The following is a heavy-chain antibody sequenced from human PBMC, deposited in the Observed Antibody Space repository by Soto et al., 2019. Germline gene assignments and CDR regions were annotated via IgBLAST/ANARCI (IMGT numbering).Heavy chain of an antibody. CDR3: VKDRDSNSSPSRDV. CDR2: ISPNSGNT. Sequence: QVHLVQSGAEVKKPGASVNVSCKTSGYTFTRNGISWVRQAPGQGLEWMGWISPNSGNTRYAQKLQDRVIMTTDTSTSTAYMELRSLRSDDTAVYYCVKDRDSNSSPSRDVWGPGTTVTVSS. V-gene: IGHV1-18*01. CDR1: GYTFTRNG. D-gene: IGHD3-22*01. J-gene: IGHJ6*02.